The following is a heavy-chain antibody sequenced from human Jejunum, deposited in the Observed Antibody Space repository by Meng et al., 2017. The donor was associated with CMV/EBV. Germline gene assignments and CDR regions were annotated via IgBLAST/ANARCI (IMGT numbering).Heavy chain of an antibody. J-gene: IGHJ4*02. D-gene: IGHD2-8*01. CDR1: GYTFTGYY. CDR3: AREVRDVLSSEFGY. CDR2: INPNNGAT. V-gene: IGHV1-2*04. Sequence: QVQLVQSGAEVKKPGASVKVSCKTSGYTFTGYYIHWVRQAPGQGLEWMGWINPNNGATYYAQQFQGWITMTSDTSSNTVYVELDRLKSADTGVYYCAREVRDVLSSEFGYWGQGTLVTVSS.